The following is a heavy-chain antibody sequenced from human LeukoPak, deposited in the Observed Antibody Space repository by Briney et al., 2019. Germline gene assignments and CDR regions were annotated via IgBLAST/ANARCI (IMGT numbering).Heavy chain of an antibody. CDR2: INEDGSAK. CDR1: GGTFSAYW. D-gene: IGHD2-21*02. V-gene: IGHV3-7*01. CDR3: AKVPRDSDCY. Sequence: GGSLRLSCAVSGGTFSAYWMAWVRQSPGKGLEWVAEINEDGSAKYYVDSMKGRFTISRDNAKNSLYLQMNSLGAEDTAVYYCAKVPRDSDCYWGQGTLVTVSS. J-gene: IGHJ4*02.